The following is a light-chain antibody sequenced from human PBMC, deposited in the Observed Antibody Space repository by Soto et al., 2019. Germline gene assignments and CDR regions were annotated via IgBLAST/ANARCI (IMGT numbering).Light chain of an antibody. V-gene: IGLV1-51*01. Sequence: QSVLTQPPSVSAAPGQKVIISCSGSSSNIRNNYVSWYQQLPGTAPTLLIYDNDQRPSGIPDRFSGSKSGTSATLGISGLQTGDEADYYCGAWDSSLSAVVFGGGTKLTVL. CDR3: GAWDSSLSAVV. CDR1: SSNIRNNY. CDR2: DND. J-gene: IGLJ2*01.